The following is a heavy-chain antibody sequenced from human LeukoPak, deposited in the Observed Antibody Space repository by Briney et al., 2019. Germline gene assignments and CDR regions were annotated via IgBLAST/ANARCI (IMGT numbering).Heavy chain of an antibody. CDR2: ISRSGSST. CDR1: GFTFSSSE. J-gene: IGHJ2*01. D-gene: IGHD1-14*01. Sequence: GGSLRLSCAASGFTFSSSEMNWVRQAPGKGLEWVSYISRSGSSTYYPDSVKGRFTISRDNDKNSLSLQMNSLRAEDTAVYYCGRGSQPGPSYFDLWGRGTLVTVSS. CDR3: GRGSQPGPSYFDL. V-gene: IGHV3-48*03.